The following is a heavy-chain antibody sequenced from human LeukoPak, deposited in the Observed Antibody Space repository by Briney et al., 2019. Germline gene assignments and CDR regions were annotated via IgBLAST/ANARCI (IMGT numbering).Heavy chain of an antibody. CDR3: AKDYSRWELQTSIDY. CDR2: ISSTSSTV. D-gene: IGHD1-26*01. Sequence: GGSLRLSCAVSGFTFSSYSMTWVRQAPGKGLEWVSYISSTSSTVYYADSVKGRFTISRDNAKNSLYLQMNSLRAEDTALYYCAKDYSRWELQTSIDYWGQGTLVTVSS. V-gene: IGHV3-48*04. CDR1: GFTFSSYS. J-gene: IGHJ4*02.